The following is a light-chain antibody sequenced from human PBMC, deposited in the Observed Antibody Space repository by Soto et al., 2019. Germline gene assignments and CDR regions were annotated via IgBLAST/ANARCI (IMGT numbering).Light chain of an antibody. CDR3: QQRSNWPPIS. Sequence: EIVLTQSPATLSLSPGERATLSCRASQSVSSYLAWYQQKPGQAPRLLIYDASNRATGIPARFSGSRSGTDFTLPISSLETEDFAVYYCQQRSNWPPISFGQGTRLEIK. CDR1: QSVSSY. CDR2: DAS. J-gene: IGKJ5*01. V-gene: IGKV3-11*01.